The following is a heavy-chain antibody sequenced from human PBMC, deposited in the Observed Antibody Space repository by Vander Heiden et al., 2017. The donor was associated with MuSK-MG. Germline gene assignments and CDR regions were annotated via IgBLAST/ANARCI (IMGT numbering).Heavy chain of an antibody. Sequence: QVQLQESGPGLVKPSETLSLTCAVSGYSLSSGYYWDWIRQPPGKGLEWIGTIYDGGNTYYNSSLQGRVSISVDTSKEQFSLQLTSVTAADTAVYYCASQKINDHIRGWGQGILVTVSS. J-gene: IGHJ4*02. D-gene: IGHD3-10*01. V-gene: IGHV4-38-2*01. CDR3: ASQKINDHIRG. CDR1: GYSLSSGYY. CDR2: IYDGGNT.